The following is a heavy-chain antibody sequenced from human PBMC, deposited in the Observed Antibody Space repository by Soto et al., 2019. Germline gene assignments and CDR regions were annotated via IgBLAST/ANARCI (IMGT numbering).Heavy chain of an antibody. Sequence: QVQLQESGPGLVKPSQTLSLTCTVSGGSISSGGYSWTWIRQHPGKALEWIGYIHYSGSPYYTPSLKSRVTIPVDTSKNQFSLKLSSVTAADTAVYYCARGTTVVLAVYYMDVWGKGTTVTVSS. J-gene: IGHJ6*03. CDR3: ARGTTVVLAVYYMDV. CDR1: GGSISSGGYS. D-gene: IGHD4-17*01. V-gene: IGHV4-31*03. CDR2: IHYSGSP.